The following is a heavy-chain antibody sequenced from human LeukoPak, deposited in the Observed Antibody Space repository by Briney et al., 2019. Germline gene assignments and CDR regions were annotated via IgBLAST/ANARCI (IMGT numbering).Heavy chain of an antibody. J-gene: IGHJ3*02. V-gene: IGHV4-34*01. CDR1: GGSFSGYY. Sequence: PSETLSLTCAVYGGSFSGYYWSWIRQPPGKGLEWIGEINHSGSTNYNPSLKSRVTISVDTSKNQFSLKLSSVTAADTAVYYCARDSTSTGPFDIWGQGTMVTVSS. D-gene: IGHD2-8*02. CDR2: INHSGST. CDR3: ARDSTSTGPFDI.